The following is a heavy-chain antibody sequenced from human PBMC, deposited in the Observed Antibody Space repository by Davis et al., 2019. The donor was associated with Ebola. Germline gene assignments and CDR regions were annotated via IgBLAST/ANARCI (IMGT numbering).Heavy chain of an antibody. CDR3: ARSGGYSYGYGFDY. D-gene: IGHD5-18*01. CDR1: GFTFSSYS. Sequence: GESLKISCAASGFTFSSYSMNWVRQAPGKGLEWVSSISSSSSYIYYADSVKGRFTISRDNAKNSLYLQMNSLRAEDTAVYYCARSGGYSYGYGFDYWGQGTLVTVSS. J-gene: IGHJ4*02. V-gene: IGHV3-21*01. CDR2: ISSSSSYI.